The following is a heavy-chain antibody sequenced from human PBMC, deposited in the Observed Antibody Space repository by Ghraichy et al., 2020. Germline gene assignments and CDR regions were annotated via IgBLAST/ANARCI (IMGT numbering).Heavy chain of an antibody. CDR1: GFTFSSYG. Sequence: GGSLRLSCAASGFTFSSYGMHWVRQAPGKGLEWVAVISYDGSNKYYADSVKGRFTISRDNSKNTLYLQMNSLRAEDTAVYYCAKGGRGIVATRIIDYWGQGTLVTVSS. V-gene: IGHV3-30*18. CDR2: ISYDGSNK. J-gene: IGHJ4*02. CDR3: AKGGRGIVATRIIDY. D-gene: IGHD5-12*01.